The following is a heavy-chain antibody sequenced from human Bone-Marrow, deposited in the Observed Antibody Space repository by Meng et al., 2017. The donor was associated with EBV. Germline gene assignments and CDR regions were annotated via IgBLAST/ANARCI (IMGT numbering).Heavy chain of an antibody. CDR2: LIPMSDAP. CDR1: GGTFRSDA. CDR3: ASESGRGFTPDY. Sequence: VQVLQSGAEMKTPGSSGKVSCKTSGGTFRSDAVSWVRQAPGQGLEWMGGLIPMSDAPHYAQKFQDRVRITADESTSTHYMDLSGLRSEDTAVYYCASESGRGFTPDYWGQGTLVTVSS. V-gene: IGHV1-69*01. J-gene: IGHJ4*02. D-gene: IGHD3-10*01.